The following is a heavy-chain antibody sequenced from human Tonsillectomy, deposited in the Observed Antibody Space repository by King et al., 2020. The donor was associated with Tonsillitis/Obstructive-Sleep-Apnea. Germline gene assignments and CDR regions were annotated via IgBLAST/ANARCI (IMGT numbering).Heavy chain of an antibody. CDR2: ISAYNGNT. J-gene: IGHJ4*02. CDR3: ARARDYSSTWYIVDY. Sequence: VQLVQSGPEVKKPGASVKVSCKASGYPFTSYGISWVRQAPGQGLEWMGWISAYNGNTNYAQKFQGRVTMTTDTSMSTADTELRSLRSDDTAVYYCARARDYSSTWYIVDYWGQGTLVTVPS. CDR1: GYPFTSYG. V-gene: IGHV1-18*01. D-gene: IGHD6-13*01.